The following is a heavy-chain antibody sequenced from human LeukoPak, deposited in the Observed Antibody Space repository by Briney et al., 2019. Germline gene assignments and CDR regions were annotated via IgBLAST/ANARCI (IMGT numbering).Heavy chain of an antibody. V-gene: IGHV3-21*01. J-gene: IGHJ4*02. CDR1: GFTFSSDS. CDR3: AREGSGLTGTDY. CDR2: ISSSSSYT. D-gene: IGHD1-20*01. Sequence: GGSLRLSCAASGFTFSSDSLNWVRQAPGEGLGGGSSISSSSSYTYYADSAKGRLTISRDNAKNSLYLQMNSLRAEDTPVYYCAREGSGLTGTDYWGQGTLVTVSS.